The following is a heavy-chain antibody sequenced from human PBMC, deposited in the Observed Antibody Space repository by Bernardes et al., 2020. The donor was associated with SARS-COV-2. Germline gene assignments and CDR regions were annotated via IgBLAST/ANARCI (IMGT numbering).Heavy chain of an antibody. CDR3: TRVLEGRAGAFDI. J-gene: IGHJ3*02. Sequence: GSLRLSCSASGFTFSTFWMTWVRQDPGKGLEWLANINQDGSETFYVDSVKGRFTISRDNAKNALYLHMNSLRAEDTAVYYCTRVLEGRAGAFDIWGQGTMVTVSS. CDR2: INQDGSET. V-gene: IGHV3-7*01. CDR1: GFTFSTFW. D-gene: IGHD2-15*01.